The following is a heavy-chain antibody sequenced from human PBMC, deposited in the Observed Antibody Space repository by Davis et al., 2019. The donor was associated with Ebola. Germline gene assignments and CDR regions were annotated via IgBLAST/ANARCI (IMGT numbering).Heavy chain of an antibody. CDR3: AKDKGSGYYNEANMNNFYYYYAMDV. CDR1: GFTFGDYA. Sequence: GGSLRLSCEASGFTFGDYAMHWVRQPPGQGLEWVANISWHTVKTGYSDSVKGRFTISRDNAKKSLYLEMNNVRLEDAASYYCAKDKGSGYYNEANMNNFYYYYAMDVWGKGTTVTVSS. V-gene: IGHV3-9*01. J-gene: IGHJ6*04. D-gene: IGHD5-12*01. CDR2: ISWHTVKT.